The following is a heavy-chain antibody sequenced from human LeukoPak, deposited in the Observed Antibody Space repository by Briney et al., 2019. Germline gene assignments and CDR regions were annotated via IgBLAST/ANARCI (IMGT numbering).Heavy chain of an antibody. D-gene: IGHD3-9*01. J-gene: IGHJ4*02. CDR1: GFTFSDCW. Sequence: GGSLRLSCATSGFTFSDCWMSWVRQAPGKGLEWVGRIKRKIDGETTDYGAPVKGRFTISRDDSKNTLSLQMNSLQTEDTAVCYCVAGLGSSELDYWGQGTLVTVSS. CDR3: VAGLGSSELDY. CDR2: IKRKIDGETT. V-gene: IGHV3-15*01.